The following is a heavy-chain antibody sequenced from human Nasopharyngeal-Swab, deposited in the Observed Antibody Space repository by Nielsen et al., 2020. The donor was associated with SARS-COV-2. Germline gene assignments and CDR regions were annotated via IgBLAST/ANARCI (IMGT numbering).Heavy chain of an antibody. D-gene: IGHD5-24*01. Sequence: GESLKISCAASGFSFSEYCMSWIRQAPGKGLEWISDISSSGSITHYADSMKGRFTISRDNAKKSLYLQINSLRAEDTAVYYCARGVETIHHWGQGSLVTVSS. CDR3: ARGVETIHH. J-gene: IGHJ1*01. V-gene: IGHV3-11*04. CDR1: GFSFSEYC. CDR2: ISSSGSIT.